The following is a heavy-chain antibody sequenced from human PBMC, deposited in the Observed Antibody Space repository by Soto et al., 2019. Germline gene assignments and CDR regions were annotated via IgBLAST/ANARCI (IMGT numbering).Heavy chain of an antibody. CDR3: ARVVNYYGSGSYEPFIDY. J-gene: IGHJ4*02. D-gene: IGHD3-10*01. V-gene: IGHV3-21*01. CDR1: GFTFGGYG. CDR2: ISSSSSYI. Sequence: PGGSLRLYCGASGFTFGGYGGNWVRQAPGKGLEWVSSISSSSSYIYCADSVKGRFTISRDNAKNSLYLQMNSLRAEDTAVYYCARVVNYYGSGSYEPFIDYWGQGTLVTVSS.